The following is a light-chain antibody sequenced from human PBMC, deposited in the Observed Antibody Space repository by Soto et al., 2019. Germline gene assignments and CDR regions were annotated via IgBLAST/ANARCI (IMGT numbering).Light chain of an antibody. CDR2: EVS. CDR1: SSDVGGYNY. V-gene: IGLV2-14*01. CDR3: SSYTSSNTLL. Sequence: QSALTQPASVSGSPGQSITISCTGTSSDVGGYNYVSWYQQYPGKAPKLMIYEVSNRPSGVSNRFSGSKSGNTASLTISGLKPEDEADYSCSSYTSSNTLLFGGGTKLTVL. J-gene: IGLJ2*01.